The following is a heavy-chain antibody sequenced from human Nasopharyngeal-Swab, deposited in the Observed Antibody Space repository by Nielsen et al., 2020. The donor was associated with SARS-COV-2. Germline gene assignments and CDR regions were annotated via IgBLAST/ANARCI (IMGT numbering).Heavy chain of an antibody. CDR2: IYYSGST. Sequence: SQTLSLTCTVSGGSISSGGYYWSWIRQHPGKGREWIGYIYYSGSTYYNPSLKSRVTISVDTSKNQFSLKLSSVTAADTAVYYCARVEGYYYGSGSYFEPLLFDYWGQGTLVTVSS. CDR3: ARVEGYYYGSGSYFEPLLFDY. D-gene: IGHD3-10*01. J-gene: IGHJ4*02. CDR1: GGSISSGGYY. V-gene: IGHV4-31*03.